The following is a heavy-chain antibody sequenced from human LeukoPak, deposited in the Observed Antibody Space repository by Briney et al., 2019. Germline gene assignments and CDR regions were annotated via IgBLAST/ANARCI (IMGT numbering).Heavy chain of an antibody. CDR2: INPNSGGT. V-gene: IGHV1-2*02. D-gene: IGHD2-2*01. Sequence: ASVKVSCKASGYTFTGYYMHWVRQAPGQGLEWMGWINPNSGGTNYAQKFQGRVTMTRDTSISTAYMELSRLRSDDTAVYYCARALEGYCSSTSCHGSVYYYYMDVWGKGTTVTISS. CDR1: GYTFTGYY. CDR3: ARALEGYCSSTSCHGSVYYYYMDV. J-gene: IGHJ6*03.